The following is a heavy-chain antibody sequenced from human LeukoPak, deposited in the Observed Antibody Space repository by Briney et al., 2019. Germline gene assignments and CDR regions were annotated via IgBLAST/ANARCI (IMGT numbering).Heavy chain of an antibody. V-gene: IGHV3-11*01. CDR3: ARDSGDYYIDY. Sequence: PGGSLRLFCAASGFTFSDYYVNWIRQARGKGLGWVSYISSSGSTIYYADSVKGRFTISRDNAKNSLYLQMNSLRADDMPVYHCARDSGDYYIDYWGQGTLATVSS. D-gene: IGHD4-17*01. CDR2: ISSSGSTI. CDR1: GFTFSDYY. J-gene: IGHJ4*02.